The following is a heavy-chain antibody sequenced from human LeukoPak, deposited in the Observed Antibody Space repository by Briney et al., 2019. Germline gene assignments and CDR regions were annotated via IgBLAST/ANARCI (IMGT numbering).Heavy chain of an antibody. D-gene: IGHD6-19*01. CDR3: ARDWDSGWDY. CDR1: GFTFSSYW. J-gene: IGHJ4*02. V-gene: IGHV3-74*01. Sequence: GGSLRLSCAASGFTFSSYWMHWVRQAPGKGLVRVSHINSDGSSTSYADSVKGRFTISRDDAKNTLYLQMNSLRAEDTAVYYCARDWDSGWDYWGQGTLVTVSS. CDR2: INSDGSST.